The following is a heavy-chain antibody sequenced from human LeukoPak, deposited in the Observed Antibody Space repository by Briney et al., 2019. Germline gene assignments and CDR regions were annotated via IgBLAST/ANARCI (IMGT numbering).Heavy chain of an antibody. V-gene: IGHV1-18*01. J-gene: IGHJ4*02. CDR3: ARVGPMVRGAIRRTDY. D-gene: IGHD3-10*01. Sequence: GASVKVSCKASGDTFTSYGISWVRQAPGQGLEWMGWISAYNGNTNYAQKLQGRVTMTTDTSTSTAYMELRSLRSDDTAVYYCARVGPMVRGAIRRTDYWGQGTLVTVSS. CDR2: ISAYNGNT. CDR1: GDTFTSYG.